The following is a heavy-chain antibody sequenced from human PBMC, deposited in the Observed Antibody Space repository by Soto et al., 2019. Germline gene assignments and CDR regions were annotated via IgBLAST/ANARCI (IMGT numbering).Heavy chain of an antibody. CDR1: GFTFSSYW. CDR2: IWYDGSNK. V-gene: IGHV3-33*08. Sequence: GSLRLSCAASGFTFSSYWMSWVRQAPGKGLEWVAVIWYDGSNKYYADSVKGRFTISRDNSKNTLYLQMNSLRAEDTAVYYCAREGTAMAYYYYYGMDVWGQGTTVTVSS. D-gene: IGHD5-18*01. J-gene: IGHJ6*02. CDR3: AREGTAMAYYYYYGMDV.